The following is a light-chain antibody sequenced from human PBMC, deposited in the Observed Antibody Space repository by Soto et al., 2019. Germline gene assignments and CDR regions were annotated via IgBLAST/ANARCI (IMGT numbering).Light chain of an antibody. CDR2: DAT. Sequence: DIQMTQSPSSLSASVGDRVTITCRASQTLKSDLNWYQHKPGKAPNLLIHDATTLHTGVPSRFSGSGSGTDFTLTISSLQPEDFATYYCQQSFVTPRTFGQGTKVDIK. V-gene: IGKV1-39*01. J-gene: IGKJ1*01. CDR3: QQSFVTPRT. CDR1: QTLKSD.